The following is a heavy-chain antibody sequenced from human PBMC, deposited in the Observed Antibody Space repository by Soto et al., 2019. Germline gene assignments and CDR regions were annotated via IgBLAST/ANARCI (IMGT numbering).Heavy chain of an antibody. Sequence: QVQLVQSGAEVKKPGSSVKVSCKASGGTFSSYSISWVRQAPGQGLEWMGRIIPILGIANYAQKLQGRVTITADKSTSTAYMELSSLRSEDTAVYYCARGAAGIAVAGPAYNFDYWGQGTLVHASS. D-gene: IGHD6-19*01. CDR2: IIPILGIA. CDR3: ARGAAGIAVAGPAYNFDY. J-gene: IGHJ4*02. V-gene: IGHV1-69*02. CDR1: GGTFSSYS.